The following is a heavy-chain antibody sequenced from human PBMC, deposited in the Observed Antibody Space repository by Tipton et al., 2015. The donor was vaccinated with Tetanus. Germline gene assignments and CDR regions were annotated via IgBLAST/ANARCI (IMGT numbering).Heavy chain of an antibody. Sequence: QLVQSGAEVKKPGASVKVSCEASGYTFTSYDINWVRQATGQGLEWMGWMNPNSGNTGYAQKFQGRVTMTRNTSISTAYMELSSLRSEDTAVYYCARFPMGEYSSSLDHWGQGTLVTVSS. CDR2: MNPNSGNT. J-gene: IGHJ4*02. CDR3: ARFPMGEYSSSLDH. CDR1: GYTFTSYD. D-gene: IGHD6-6*01. V-gene: IGHV1-8*01.